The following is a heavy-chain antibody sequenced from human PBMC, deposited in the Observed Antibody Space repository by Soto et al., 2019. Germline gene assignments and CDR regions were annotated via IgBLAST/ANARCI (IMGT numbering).Heavy chain of an antibody. CDR1: GFTFSSYG. Sequence: QVQLVESGGGVVQPGRSLRLSCAASGFTFSSYGMHRVRQAPGKGLEWVAVISYEGSNKYYADSVKGRFTISRDNSKNTLYLQMNSLRAEDTAVYYCAKDLATTVNNWGQGTLVTVSS. D-gene: IGHD4-17*01. J-gene: IGHJ4*02. V-gene: IGHV3-30*18. CDR3: AKDLATTVNN. CDR2: ISYEGSNK.